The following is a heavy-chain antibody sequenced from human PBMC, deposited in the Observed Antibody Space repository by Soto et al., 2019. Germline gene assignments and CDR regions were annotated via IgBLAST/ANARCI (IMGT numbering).Heavy chain of an antibody. J-gene: IGHJ4*02. CDR3: ARSLWFGELH. Sequence: QITLKESGPTLVKPTQTLTLTCSFSGFSLSTTGVGVGWIRQSPGKALEWLAIIYWDNDKGYSPSLKSRVTITKDTSKNQVVLTVTNMDPVDTGTYYCARSLWFGELHWGQGALVTVSS. V-gene: IGHV2-5*02. CDR1: GFSLSTTGVG. D-gene: IGHD3-10*01. CDR2: IYWDNDK.